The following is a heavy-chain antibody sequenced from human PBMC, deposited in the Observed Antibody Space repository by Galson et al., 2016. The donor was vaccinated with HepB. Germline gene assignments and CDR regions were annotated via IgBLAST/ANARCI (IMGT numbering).Heavy chain of an antibody. Sequence: SLRLSCATSGFTFSSYWMTWVRQAPGKGLEWVANINQDGIEEYYVGSVEGRFTISRDNAKKSLYLQMDSLRAEDTAVYYCARSGEPSWGQGTLVTVSS. J-gene: IGHJ5*02. CDR1: GFTFSSYW. V-gene: IGHV3-7*01. D-gene: IGHD4-17*01. CDR3: ARSGEPS. CDR2: INQDGIEE.